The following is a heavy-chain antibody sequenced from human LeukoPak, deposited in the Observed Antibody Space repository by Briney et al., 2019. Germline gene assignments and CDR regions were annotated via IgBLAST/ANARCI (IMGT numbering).Heavy chain of an antibody. D-gene: IGHD4-11*01. Sequence: GGSLRLSCAASAFTFSSFAMTWVRQAPGKGLEWVSAISGGGDRTYYVDSVKGRFTISRDNSKNTLYLQMNSLRGEDTAVYFCAKGGRGQYYGIDVWGQGTTVSVSS. CDR1: AFTFSSFA. CDR2: ISGGGDRT. CDR3: AKGGRGQYYGIDV. V-gene: IGHV3-23*01. J-gene: IGHJ6*02.